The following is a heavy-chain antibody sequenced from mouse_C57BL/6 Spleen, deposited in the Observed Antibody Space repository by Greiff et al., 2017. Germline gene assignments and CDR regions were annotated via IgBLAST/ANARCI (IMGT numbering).Heavy chain of an antibody. CDR1: GYTFTSYW. D-gene: IGHD2-5*01. V-gene: IGHV1-64*01. J-gene: IGHJ4*01. CDR3: AREGGYYSNLYDAMDY. CDR2: IHPNSGST. Sequence: QVQLKQPGAELVKPGASVKLSCKASGYTFTSYWMHWVKQRPGQGLEWIGMIHPNSGSTNYTEKFKSKATLTVDTSSSTAYLQLSSLTSAASAVYYCAREGGYYSNLYDAMDYWGQGTSVTVSA.